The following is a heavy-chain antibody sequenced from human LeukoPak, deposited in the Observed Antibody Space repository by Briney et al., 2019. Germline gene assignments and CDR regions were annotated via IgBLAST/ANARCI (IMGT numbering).Heavy chain of an antibody. V-gene: IGHV3-23*01. CDR3: AKDRISSSLSYNWFDP. J-gene: IGHJ5*02. D-gene: IGHD2-2*01. CDR1: AFPLSSYA. Sequence: GGSLRLSCTGSAFPLSSYAMSWVRQAPGKGLEWVSSISACGGRTYYADSVEGRFTVSRDNSNNTLYLQMNSLRADDTALYYCAKDRISSSLSYNWFDPWGQGTQVTVSS. CDR2: ISACGGRT.